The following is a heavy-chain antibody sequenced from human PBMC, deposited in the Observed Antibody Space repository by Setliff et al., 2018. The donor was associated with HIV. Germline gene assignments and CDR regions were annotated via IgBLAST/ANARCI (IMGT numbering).Heavy chain of an antibody. CDR2: IYHTGST. CDR1: GGSINSTSYY. CDR3: ARGEPTILVVPAAFFDY. V-gene: IGHV4-39*06. D-gene: IGHD2-2*01. J-gene: IGHJ4*02. Sequence: SETLSLTCTVSGGSINSTSYYWGWIRQPPGNGLEWIGSIYHTGSTYYKPSLKSRVTISVDTSKTQFPLKLSSVTAADTAVYYCARGEPTILVVPAAFFDYWGQGTLVTVSS.